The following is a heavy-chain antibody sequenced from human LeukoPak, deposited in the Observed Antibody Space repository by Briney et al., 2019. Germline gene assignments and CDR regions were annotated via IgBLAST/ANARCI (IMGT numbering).Heavy chain of an antibody. V-gene: IGHV3-7*01. CDR1: GFTFSSYW. CDR3: ARDLSGLTGYNYGRGIDY. CDR2: IKKDGSEK. D-gene: IGHD5-18*01. Sequence: GGSLRLTCAASGFTFSSYWMSWVRQAPGKGLEWVANIKKDGSEKYYVDSVKGRFTISRDNAKTSLYLQMNSLRAEDTAVYYCARDLSGLTGYNYGRGIDYWGQGTLVTVSS. J-gene: IGHJ4*02.